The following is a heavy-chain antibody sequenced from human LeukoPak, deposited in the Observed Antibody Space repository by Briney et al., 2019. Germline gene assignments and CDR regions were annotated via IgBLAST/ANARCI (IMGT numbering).Heavy chain of an antibody. CDR2: IYYSGST. CDR3: ARQKAFDWLSLGAFDI. J-gene: IGHJ3*02. CDR1: GGSISSYY. Sequence: SETLCLTCTVSGGSISSYYWSWIRQPPGKGLEGIGYIYYSGSTNYNPSLKSRVTISVDTSKNQFSLKLSSVTAADTAVYYCARQKAFDWLSLGAFDIWGQGTMVTVSS. D-gene: IGHD3-9*01. V-gene: IGHV4-59*08.